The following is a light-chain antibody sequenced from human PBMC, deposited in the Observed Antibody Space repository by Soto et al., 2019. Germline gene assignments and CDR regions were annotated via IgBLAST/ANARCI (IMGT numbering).Light chain of an antibody. CDR1: QSVSSSY. Sequence: EIVLRQSAGTVSLNTGERATVSCRVCQSVSSSYLAWYQQKPGQAPRLLIYGASSRATGIPDRFSGSGSGTDFTLTISSLEPEDFAVYYCQQYGSSPRTFGQGTKVDIK. CDR2: GAS. J-gene: IGKJ1*01. V-gene: IGKV3-20*01. CDR3: QQYGSSPRT.